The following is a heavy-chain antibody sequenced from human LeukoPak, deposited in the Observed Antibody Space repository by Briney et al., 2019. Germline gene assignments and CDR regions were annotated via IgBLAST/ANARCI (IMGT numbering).Heavy chain of an antibody. CDR3: ATKQWLAPPPDS. D-gene: IGHD6-19*01. V-gene: IGHV3-30*02. Sequence: GGSLRLSCAASGFTFRSYAMHWVRQAPGKGLEWVAFMEYDGSHESHTESVKGRFTISRDNADNTMFLQMNSVRDEDTAVYYCATKQWLAPPPDSWGQGTPVTVSS. CDR2: MEYDGSHE. CDR1: GFTFRSYA. J-gene: IGHJ4*02.